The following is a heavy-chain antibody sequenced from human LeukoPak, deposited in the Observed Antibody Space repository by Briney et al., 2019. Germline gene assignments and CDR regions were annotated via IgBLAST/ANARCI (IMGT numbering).Heavy chain of an antibody. CDR2: INHSGST. D-gene: IGHD1-26*01. CDR3: ARGEGMAQWEDYYYGMDV. J-gene: IGHJ6*02. V-gene: IGHV4-34*01. CDR1: GGSFSGYY. Sequence: SETLSLTCAVYGGSFSGYYWSWIRQPPGKGLEWIGEINHSGSTNYNPSLKSRVTISVDTSKNQFSLKLSSVTAADTAVYYCARGEGMAQWEDYYYGMDVWGQGTTVTVSS.